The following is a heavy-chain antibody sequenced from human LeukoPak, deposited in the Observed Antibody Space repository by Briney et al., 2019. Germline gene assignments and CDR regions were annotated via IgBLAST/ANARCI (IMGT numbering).Heavy chain of an antibody. CDR2: ISYDGSNK. Sequence: GGSLRLSCAASGFTFSSYAMHWVRQAPGKGLEWVAVISYDGSNKYYADSVKGRFTISRDNSKNTLYLQMNSLRAEDTAVYYCARENVAAAFDYWGQGTLVTVSS. CDR3: ARENVAAAFDY. D-gene: IGHD2-2*01. J-gene: IGHJ4*02. V-gene: IGHV3-30-3*01. CDR1: GFTFSSYA.